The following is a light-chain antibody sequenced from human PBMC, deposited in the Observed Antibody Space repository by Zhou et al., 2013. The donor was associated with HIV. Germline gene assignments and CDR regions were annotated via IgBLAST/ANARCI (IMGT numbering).Light chain of an antibody. Sequence: EIVMTQSPDTLSVSPGEGATLFCRASESVSSNLAWYQQKPGQAPRLLIYGASSRATGIPDRFSGGGSGTDFTLTISRLEPEDFAVYYCQQYSSLPLTFGGGTRVEIK. CDR2: GAS. V-gene: IGKV3-20*01. J-gene: IGKJ4*01. CDR1: ESVSSN. CDR3: QQYSSLPLT.